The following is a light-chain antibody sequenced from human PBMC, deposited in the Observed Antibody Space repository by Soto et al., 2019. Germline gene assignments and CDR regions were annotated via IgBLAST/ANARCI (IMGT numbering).Light chain of an antibody. CDR1: QSVSSSY. CDR2: GAS. Sequence: EIVLTQSPGTLSLSPGERATLSCRASQSVSSSYLAWYQQKPGQAPRLLIYGASSRATGIPDRFSGSGSGTDFYLSISKLETEDFAGYYCQQYGSEPWPFGQGTKVDIK. J-gene: IGKJ1*01. V-gene: IGKV3-20*01. CDR3: QQYGSEPWP.